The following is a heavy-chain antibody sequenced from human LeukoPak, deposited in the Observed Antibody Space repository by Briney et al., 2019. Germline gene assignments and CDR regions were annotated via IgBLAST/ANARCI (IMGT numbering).Heavy chain of an antibody. V-gene: IGHV1-18*01. J-gene: IGHJ4*02. CDR1: GYTFTSYG. D-gene: IGHD5-18*01. Sequence: GASVKVSCKASGYTFTSYGLCWVRQAPGQGPEWMGWISAYNGNTNCAQKLQGRVTMTTDTSTSTAYMELRSLRSDDTAVYYCAREGGTLGGYSYGLDYWGQGTLVTVSS. CDR3: AREGGTLGGYSYGLDY. CDR2: ISAYNGNT.